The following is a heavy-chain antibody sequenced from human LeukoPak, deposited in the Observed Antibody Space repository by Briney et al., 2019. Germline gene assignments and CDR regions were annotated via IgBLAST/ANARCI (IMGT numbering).Heavy chain of an antibody. D-gene: IGHD4-17*01. CDR2: INPNSGGA. J-gene: IGHJ4*02. Sequence: ASVKVSCKASGYTFTGYYMHWVRQAPGQGLEWMGWINPNSGGANYAQKFQGRVTMTRDTSISTAYMELSRLRSDDTAVYYCASISHSVGDYGDYDGVFDYWGQGTLVTVSS. CDR3: ASISHSVGDYGDYDGVFDY. V-gene: IGHV1-2*02. CDR1: GYTFTGYY.